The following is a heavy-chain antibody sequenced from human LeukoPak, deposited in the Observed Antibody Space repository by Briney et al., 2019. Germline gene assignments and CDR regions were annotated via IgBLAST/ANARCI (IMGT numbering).Heavy chain of an antibody. CDR3: ARCPQPVRVYYFDY. CDR2: INHSGST. CDR1: GGSFSGYY. Sequence: SETLSLTCAVYGGSFSGYYWSWIRQPPGKGMERIGEINHSGSTNYNPSLKSRVTISVDASKNQFSLKLSSVTAADTAVYYCARCPQPVRVYYFDYWGQGTLVTVSS. V-gene: IGHV4-34*01. J-gene: IGHJ4*02. D-gene: IGHD2-2*01.